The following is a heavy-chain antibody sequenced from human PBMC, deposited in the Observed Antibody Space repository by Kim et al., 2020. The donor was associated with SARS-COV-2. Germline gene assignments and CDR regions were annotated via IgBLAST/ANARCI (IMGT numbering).Heavy chain of an antibody. D-gene: IGHD4-17*01. V-gene: IGHV3-73*01. CDR3: SRHSGKHGDRGFDN. CDR2: IRSKPNNYAT. Sequence: GGSLRLSCAASGFTFSASAMHWVRQASGKGLVGVGSIRSKPNNYATSYAASVTGRFTISRDDSTNTVYLQMDSLKTDDTAVYFCSRHSGKHGDRGFDNWGQETLVTASS. CDR1: GFTFSASA. J-gene: IGHJ4*02.